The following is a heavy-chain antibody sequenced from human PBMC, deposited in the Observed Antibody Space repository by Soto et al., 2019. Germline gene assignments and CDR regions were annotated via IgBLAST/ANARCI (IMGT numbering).Heavy chain of an antibody. V-gene: IGHV3-48*01. D-gene: IGHD3-10*01. CDR1: GFNFNKYH. Sequence: GSLRLFCAASGFNFNKYHMNWVRQAPGKGLQWVSYISGGSGTTYYADSVKGRFTISRDNSKNSLYLQMNSLRAEDTAVYYCAKLPGYYYGSGSYYFDYWGQGTLVTVSS. J-gene: IGHJ4*02. CDR3: AKLPGYYYGSGSYYFDY. CDR2: ISGGSGTT.